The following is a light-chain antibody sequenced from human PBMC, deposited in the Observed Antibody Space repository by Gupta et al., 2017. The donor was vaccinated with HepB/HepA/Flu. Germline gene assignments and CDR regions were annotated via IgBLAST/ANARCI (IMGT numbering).Light chain of an antibody. CDR2: GNT. V-gene: IGLV1-40*01. CDR1: SSNIGAGYD. J-gene: IGLJ2*01. Sequence: QSVLTQPPSVSGAPGQRVTISCTGSSSNIGAGYDVHWYQQLPGTAPKLLIYGNTNRPSGVPDRFSGSKSGTSASLAITGLQAEDEADYYCQSYDSSLSEVVLGGGTKLTVL. CDR3: QSYDSSLSEVV.